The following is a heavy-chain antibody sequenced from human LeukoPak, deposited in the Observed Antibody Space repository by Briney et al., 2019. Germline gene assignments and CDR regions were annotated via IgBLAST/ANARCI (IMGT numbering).Heavy chain of an antibody. V-gene: IGHV4-39*07. Sequence: PSETLSLTCTVSGGSISSSSYYWGWIRQPPGKGLEWIGSIYYSGSTYYNPSLKSRVTISVDTSKNQFSLKLSSVTAADTAVYYCARDQPRSGGSGSFAFDYWGQGTLVTVSS. CDR1: GGSISSSSYY. J-gene: IGHJ4*02. CDR3: ARDQPRSGGSGSFAFDY. CDR2: IYYSGST. D-gene: IGHD3-10*01.